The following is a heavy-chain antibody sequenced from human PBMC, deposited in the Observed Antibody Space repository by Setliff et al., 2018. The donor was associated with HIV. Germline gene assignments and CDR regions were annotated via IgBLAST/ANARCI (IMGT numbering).Heavy chain of an antibody. V-gene: IGHV4-61*09. D-gene: IGHD3-16*02. CDR2: IYTSGST. Sequence: SETLSLTCNVSGGSISSGGYYWSWIRQPAGKGLEWIGHIYTSGSTNYNPSLKSRVTISIDTSKNQFSLKLSSVTAADTAVYYCARVPPLKAFGGVISLYYFDYWGQGTLVTVSS. J-gene: IGHJ4*02. CDR3: ARVPPLKAFGGVISLYYFDY. CDR1: GGSISSGGYY.